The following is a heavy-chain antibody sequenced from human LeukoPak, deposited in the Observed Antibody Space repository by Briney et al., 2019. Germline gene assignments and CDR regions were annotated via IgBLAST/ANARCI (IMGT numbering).Heavy chain of an antibody. CDR2: ISGSGGST. CDR1: GCTFSSYA. Sequence: AGGSLRLSCAASGCTFSSYAMSWVRQAPGKGLEWVSAISGSGGSTYYADSVKGRFTISRDNSKNTLYLQMNSLRAEDTAVYYCAKDSAYYDSSGWGQGTLVTVSS. V-gene: IGHV3-23*01. CDR3: AKDSAYYDSSG. D-gene: IGHD3-22*01. J-gene: IGHJ4*02.